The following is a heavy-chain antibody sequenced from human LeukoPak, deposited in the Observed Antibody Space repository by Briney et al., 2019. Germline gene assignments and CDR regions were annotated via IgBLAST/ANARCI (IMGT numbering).Heavy chain of an antibody. CDR2: IKQDGSEK. CDR1: GFTFTSYW. D-gene: IGHD5-18*01. CDR3: AREEYTYGHGGFDF. Sequence: GGSLRLSCAASGFTFTSYWMSWVRQAPGKGLEWVANIKQDGSEKYYVDSVKGRFTISRDNAESSLYLQLNSLRVEDTAISYCAREEYTYGHGGFDFWGQGSLVTVSS. J-gene: IGHJ4*02. V-gene: IGHV3-7*01.